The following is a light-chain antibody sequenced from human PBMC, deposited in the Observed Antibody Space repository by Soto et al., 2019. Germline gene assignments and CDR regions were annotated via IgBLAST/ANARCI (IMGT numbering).Light chain of an antibody. Sequence: EIVMTQSPATLSVSPGERATLSCRASQSVSSNLAWYQQKPGQAPRLLIYDASTRATGIPARFSVSGSGTEFTLTISSLQSEDFAVYYCQQYNNWLTFGGGTKVEIK. J-gene: IGKJ4*01. CDR3: QQYNNWLT. CDR1: QSVSSN. V-gene: IGKV3-15*01. CDR2: DAS.